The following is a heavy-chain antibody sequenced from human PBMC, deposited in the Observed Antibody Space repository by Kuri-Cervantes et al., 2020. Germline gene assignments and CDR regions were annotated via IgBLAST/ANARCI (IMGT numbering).Heavy chain of an antibody. D-gene: IGHD6-13*01. V-gene: IGHV1-3*01. CDR2: INAGNGNT. Sequence: GGSLRLSCAASGFTFSGSAMHWVRQASGKGLEWMGWINAGNGNTKYSQKFQGRVTITRDTSASTAYMELSSLRSEDTAVYYCASGGRYSSNLDYWGQGTLVTVSS. J-gene: IGHJ4*02. CDR1: GFTFSGSA. CDR3: ASGGRYSSNLDY.